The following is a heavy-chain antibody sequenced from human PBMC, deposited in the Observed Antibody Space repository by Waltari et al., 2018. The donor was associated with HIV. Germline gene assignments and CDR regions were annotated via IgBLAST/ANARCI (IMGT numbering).Heavy chain of an antibody. CDR3: TTVSSGWYGGWFDS. CDR1: GLTFSNPC. CDR2: IKKKSEDETR. J-gene: IGHJ5*01. Sequence: VHLVESGGDLVKPGGFLRLPCETAGLTFSNPCISWVRQAPGKGLEWVGRIKKKSEDETRDYAAPVRGRFTISRDDRQNTVYLEMNRLKTEDTGLYYCTTVSSGWYGGWFDSWGQGTLVIVSS. D-gene: IGHD6-19*01. V-gene: IGHV3-15*01.